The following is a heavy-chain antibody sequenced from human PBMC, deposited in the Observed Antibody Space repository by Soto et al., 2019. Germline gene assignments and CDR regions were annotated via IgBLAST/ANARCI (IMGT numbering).Heavy chain of an antibody. Sequence: SGPTLVNPTQTLTLTCTFSGFSLSTRGVGVGWIRQPPGKALEWLALIYWDDDKRYSPSLKSRLTITKDTPKNQVVLTMTDMDPVDTATYFCAHRHTSFYDILTGYPSDAFDFWGQGTMVTVSS. J-gene: IGHJ3*01. CDR2: IYWDDDK. CDR3: AHRHTSFYDILTGYPSDAFDF. V-gene: IGHV2-5*02. D-gene: IGHD3-9*01. CDR1: GFSLSTRGVG.